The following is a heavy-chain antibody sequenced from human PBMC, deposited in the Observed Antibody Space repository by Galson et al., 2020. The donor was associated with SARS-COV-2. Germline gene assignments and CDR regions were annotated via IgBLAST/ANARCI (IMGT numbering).Heavy chain of an antibody. J-gene: IGHJ6*02. V-gene: IGHV3-53*01. CDR3: ARGDSADYYYGMDV. Sequence: GGSLRLSCAASGFTVSSNYMSWVRQAPGKGLEWVSVIYSGGSTYYADSVKGRFTISRDNSKNTLYLQMNSLRAEDTAVYYCARGDSADYYYGMDVWGQGTTVTVSS. D-gene: IGHD3-10*01. CDR1: GFTVSSNY. CDR2: IYSGGST.